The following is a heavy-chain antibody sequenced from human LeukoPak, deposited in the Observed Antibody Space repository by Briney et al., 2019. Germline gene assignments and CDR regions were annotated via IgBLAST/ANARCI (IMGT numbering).Heavy chain of an antibody. D-gene: IGHD2-2*01. Sequence: GGSLRLSCAASGFTFSSYWMSWVRQAPGKGLEWVANIKQDGSEKYYVDSVKGRFTISRDKAKNSLYLQMNSLRAEDTAVYHCARSVTYCTSTSCNVYYYFGMDAWGQGTTVTVSS. CDR1: GFTFSSYW. CDR2: IKQDGSEK. J-gene: IGHJ6*02. CDR3: ARSVTYCTSTSCNVYYYFGMDA. V-gene: IGHV3-7*04.